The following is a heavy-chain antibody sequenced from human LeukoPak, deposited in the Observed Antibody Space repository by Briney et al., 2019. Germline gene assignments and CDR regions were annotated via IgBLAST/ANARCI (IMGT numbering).Heavy chain of an antibody. J-gene: IGHJ3*02. CDR3: VRLLGGYFAGNTFDI. Sequence: PSETLSLTCSVSGASISSHYWSWIRQPPGKGLEWIGYIHYSGSTNCNPSLKSRVTISLDTSKSQFSLKLTSVTAADTAVYFCVRLLGGYFAGNTFDIWGQGTVVSVSS. V-gene: IGHV4-59*11. CDR2: IHYSGST. D-gene: IGHD3-9*01. CDR1: GASISSHY.